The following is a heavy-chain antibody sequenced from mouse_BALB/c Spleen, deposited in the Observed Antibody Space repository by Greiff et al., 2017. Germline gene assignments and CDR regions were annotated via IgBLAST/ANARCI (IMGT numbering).Heavy chain of an antibody. CDR2: ISYDGSN. CDR1: GYSITSGYY. D-gene: IGHD2-3*01. Sequence: EVKLQESGPGLVKPSQSLSLTCSVTGYSITSGYYWNWIRQFPGNKLEWMGYISYDGSNNYNPSLKNRISITRDTSKNQFFLKLNSVTTEDTATYYCARHDGYYYFDVWGAGTTVTVSS. J-gene: IGHJ1*01. V-gene: IGHV3-6*02. CDR3: ARHDGYYYFDV.